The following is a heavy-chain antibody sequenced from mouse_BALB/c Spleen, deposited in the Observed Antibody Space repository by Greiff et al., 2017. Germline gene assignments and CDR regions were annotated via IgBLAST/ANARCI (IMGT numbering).Heavy chain of an antibody. J-gene: IGHJ3*01. Sequence: VQLQQPGAELVRPGASVKLSCKASGYTFTSYWINWVKQRPGQGLEWIGNIYPSDSYTNYNQKFKDKATLTVDKSSSTAYMQLSSPTSEDSAVYYCTRSGYDYDLAYWGQGTLVTVSA. CDR1: GYTFTSYW. CDR3: TRSGYDYDLAY. V-gene: IGHV1-69*02. D-gene: IGHD2-4*01. CDR2: IYPSDSYT.